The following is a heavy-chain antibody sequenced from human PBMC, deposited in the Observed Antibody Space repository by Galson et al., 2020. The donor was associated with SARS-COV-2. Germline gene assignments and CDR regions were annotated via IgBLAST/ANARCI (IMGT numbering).Heavy chain of an antibody. Sequence: GSLRLSCAASGFTFSSYAMHWVRQAPGKGLEWVAVISYDGSNKYYADSVKGRFTISRDNSKNTLYLQMNSLRAEDTAVYYCARDRGIAVAGIFDYWGQGTLVTVSS. CDR2: ISYDGSNK. D-gene: IGHD6-19*01. CDR1: GFTFSSYA. J-gene: IGHJ4*02. CDR3: ARDRGIAVAGIFDY. V-gene: IGHV3-30-3*01.